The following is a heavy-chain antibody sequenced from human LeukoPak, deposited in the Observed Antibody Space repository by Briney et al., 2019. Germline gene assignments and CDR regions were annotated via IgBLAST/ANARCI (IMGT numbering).Heavy chain of an antibody. CDR3: ARVYCSSTSCYAASYFDY. D-gene: IGHD2-2*01. CDR1: GYTFTSYY. CDR2: INPSGGST. V-gene: IGHV1-46*01. J-gene: IGHJ4*02. Sequence: ASVKVSCKASGYTFTSYYMHWVRQAPGQGLEWMGIINPSGGSTSYAQKFQGRVTITADESTSTAYMELSSLRSEDTAVYYCARVYCSSTSCYAASYFDYWGQGTLVTVSS.